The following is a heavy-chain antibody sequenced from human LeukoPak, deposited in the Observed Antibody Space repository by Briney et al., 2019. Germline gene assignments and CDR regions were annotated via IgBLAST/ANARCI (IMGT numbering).Heavy chain of an antibody. J-gene: IGHJ3*02. Sequence: ASVKVSCKASGYTFTSYDINWVRRATGQGLEWMGWMNPNSGNTGYAQKFQGRVTITADKSTSTAYMELSSLRSEDTAVYYCARDRLSLQDSSGYYYGHDAFDIWGQGTMVTVSS. V-gene: IGHV1-8*03. CDR3: ARDRLSLQDSSGYYYGHDAFDI. CDR2: MNPNSGNT. D-gene: IGHD3-22*01. CDR1: GYTFTSYD.